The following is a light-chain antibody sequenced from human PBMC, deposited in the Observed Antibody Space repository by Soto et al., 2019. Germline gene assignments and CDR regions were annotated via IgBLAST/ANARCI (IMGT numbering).Light chain of an antibody. CDR2: GAS. V-gene: IGKV3-20*01. CDR3: QLYGSSSPT. Sequence: EMVLTQSPGTLSLSPGERATLSCRASQSVGSSYLAWYQQRPGQAPRLLIYGASSRATGIPDRFSGSGSGTDLTLAISRLEPEDFAVYYCQLYGSSSPTFGQGTRVEIK. J-gene: IGKJ1*01. CDR1: QSVGSSY.